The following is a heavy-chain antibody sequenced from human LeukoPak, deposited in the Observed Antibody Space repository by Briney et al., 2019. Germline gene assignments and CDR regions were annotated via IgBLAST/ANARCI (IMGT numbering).Heavy chain of an antibody. V-gene: IGHV4-59*01. CDR2: IYYSGST. Sequence: PSETLSLTCTVSGGSISSYYWSWIRQPPGKGLEWIGYIYYSGSTNYNPSLKSRVTISVDTSKNQFSLKLSSVTAADTAVYYCARGRMIQLWLGVGAFDIWGQGTMVTVSS. J-gene: IGHJ3*02. D-gene: IGHD5-18*01. CDR1: GGSISSYY. CDR3: ARGRMIQLWLGVGAFDI.